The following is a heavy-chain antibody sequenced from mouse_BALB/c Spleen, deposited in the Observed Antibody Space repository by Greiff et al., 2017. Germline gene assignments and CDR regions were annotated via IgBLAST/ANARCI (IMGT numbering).Heavy chain of an antibody. CDR3: ARGYRYDGWYFDV. V-gene: IGHV1S56*01. D-gene: IGHD2-14*01. CDR1: GYTFTSYY. Sequence: QVQLQQSGPELVKPGASVRISCTASGYTFTSYYIHWVKQRPGQGLEWIGWIYPGNVNTKYNEKFKGKATLTADKSSSTAYLQLSSLTSEDSAVYFCARGYRYDGWYFDVWGAGTTVTVSS. J-gene: IGHJ1*01. CDR2: IYPGNVNT.